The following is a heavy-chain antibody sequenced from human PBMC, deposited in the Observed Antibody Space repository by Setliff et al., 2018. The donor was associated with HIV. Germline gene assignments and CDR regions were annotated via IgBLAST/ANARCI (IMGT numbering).Heavy chain of an antibody. CDR1: GGTFNNYY. CDR2: INRSGST. V-gene: IGHV4-34*01. D-gene: IGHD7-27*01. Sequence: SETLSLTCAVYGGTFNNYYWSWLRQPPGKGLEWIGEINRSGSTNYNPSLKSRVTISVDTARNQFSLKLNPVTAADTAVYYCARDLPDLTGRSLDPWGQGTLVTVSS. CDR3: ARDLPDLTGRSLDP. J-gene: IGHJ5*02.